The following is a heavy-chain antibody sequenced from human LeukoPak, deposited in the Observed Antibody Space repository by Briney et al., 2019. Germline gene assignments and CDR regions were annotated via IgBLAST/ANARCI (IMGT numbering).Heavy chain of an antibody. Sequence: SVKVSCKASGGTFSSYAISWVRQAPGQGLEWMGGIIPIFGTANYAQKFQGRVTITADESTSTAYMELSSLRSEDTAVYYCARVGVKMRQFDYWGQGTLVTVSS. V-gene: IGHV1-69*01. CDR1: GGTFSSYA. J-gene: IGHJ4*02. CDR3: ARVGVKMRQFDY. CDR2: IIPIFGTA.